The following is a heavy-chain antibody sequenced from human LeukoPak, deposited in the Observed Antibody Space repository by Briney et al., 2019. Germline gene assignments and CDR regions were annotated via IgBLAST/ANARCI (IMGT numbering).Heavy chain of an antibody. Sequence: TSETLSLTCTVSGGSISSYYWSWIRQPPRKGLEWIGYIYYSGSTNYNPSLKSRVTISVDTSKNQFSLKLSSVTAADTAVYYCARGSIAAAGPEVGSYYFDYWGQGTLVTVSS. V-gene: IGHV4-59*01. CDR3: ARGSIAAAGPEVGSYYFDY. CDR2: IYYSGST. CDR1: GGSISSYY. J-gene: IGHJ4*02. D-gene: IGHD6-13*01.